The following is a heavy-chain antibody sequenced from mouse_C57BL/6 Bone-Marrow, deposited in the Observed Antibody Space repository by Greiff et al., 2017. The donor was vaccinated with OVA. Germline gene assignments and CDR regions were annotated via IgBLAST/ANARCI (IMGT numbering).Heavy chain of an antibody. V-gene: IGHV1-64*01. CDR1: GYTFTSYW. J-gene: IGHJ4*01. Sequence: QLQQPGAELVKPGASVKLSCKASGYTFTSYWMHWVKQRPGQGLEWIGMIHPNSGSTNYNEKFKSKATLTVDKSSSTAYMQLSSLTSEDSAVYYCARRHYAGAMDYWGQGTSVTVSS. CDR2: IHPNSGST. D-gene: IGHD1-1*02. CDR3: ARRHYAGAMDY.